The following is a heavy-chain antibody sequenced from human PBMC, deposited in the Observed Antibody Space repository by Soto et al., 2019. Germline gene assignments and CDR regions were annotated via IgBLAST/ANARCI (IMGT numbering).Heavy chain of an antibody. CDR2: IYYSGST. Sequence: SETLSLTCTVSGGSISSYYWSWIRQPPGKGLEWIGYIYYSGSTNYNPSLKSRVTISVDTSKNQFSLKLSSVTAADTAVYYCARESAYYDILTGYVFPFDIWGQGTMVTVSS. CDR3: ARESAYYDILTGYVFPFDI. V-gene: IGHV4-59*01. CDR1: GGSISSYY. J-gene: IGHJ3*02. D-gene: IGHD3-9*01.